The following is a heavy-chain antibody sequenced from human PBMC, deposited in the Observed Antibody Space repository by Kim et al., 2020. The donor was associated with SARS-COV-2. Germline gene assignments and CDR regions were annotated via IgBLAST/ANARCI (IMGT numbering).Heavy chain of an antibody. CDR2: IRSKANSYAT. D-gene: IGHD2-2*02. J-gene: IGHJ4*02. CDR3: TRPSYCSSTSCYISEGDY. V-gene: IGHV3-73*01. Sequence: GGSLRLSCAASGFTFSGSAMHWVRQASGKGLEWVGRIRSKANSYATAYAASVKGRFTISRDDSKNTAYLQMNSLKTEDTAVYYCTRPSYCSSTSCYISEGDYWGQGTLVTVSS. CDR1: GFTFSGSA.